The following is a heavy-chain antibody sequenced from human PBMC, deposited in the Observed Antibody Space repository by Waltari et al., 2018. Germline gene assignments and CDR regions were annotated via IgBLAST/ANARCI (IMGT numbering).Heavy chain of an antibody. V-gene: IGHV4-39*07. D-gene: IGHD3-10*01. J-gene: IGHJ1*01. CDR3: ARRASTYYGSGTEYFQH. CDR1: GGSISSSSSY. CDR2: IYYSGST. Sequence: QLQLQESGPGLVKPSETLSLTCTVPGGSISSSSSYWGWIRQPPGKGLEWIGSIYYSGSTYYTPSLKSRVTISVDPSKNQFSLKLSSLTAADTAVYYCARRASTYYGSGTEYFQHWGQGTLVTVSS.